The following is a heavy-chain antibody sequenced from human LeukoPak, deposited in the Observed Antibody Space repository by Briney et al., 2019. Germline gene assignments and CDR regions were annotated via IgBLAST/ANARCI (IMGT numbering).Heavy chain of an antibody. V-gene: IGHV3-49*04. J-gene: IGHJ4*02. Sequence: GGSLRLSCTASGFTFGDYAMSWVRQAPGKGLEWVGFIRSKAYGGTTEYAASVKGRFTISRDDSKSIAYLQMNSLKTEDTAVYYCTRVLDYYGSGSYQPLFDYWGQGTLVTVSS. CDR3: TRVLDYYGSGSYQPLFDY. CDR2: IRSKAYGGTT. D-gene: IGHD3-10*01. CDR1: GFTFGDYA.